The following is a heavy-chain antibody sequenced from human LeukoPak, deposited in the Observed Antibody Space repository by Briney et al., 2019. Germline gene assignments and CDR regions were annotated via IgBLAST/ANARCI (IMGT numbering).Heavy chain of an antibody. CDR1: GGSISNSTYY. CDR3: ARTYGDYDDAFDV. J-gene: IGHJ3*01. CDR2: IYYSGST. V-gene: IGHV4-39*01. D-gene: IGHD4-17*01. Sequence: PSETLSLTCTVSGGSISNSTYYWGWIRQPPGKGLEWIGSIYYSGSTYNNPSLKSRVTIFVDTSKNQFSLKLSSVTATDTAVYCCARTYGDYDDAFDVWGQGTMVTVSS.